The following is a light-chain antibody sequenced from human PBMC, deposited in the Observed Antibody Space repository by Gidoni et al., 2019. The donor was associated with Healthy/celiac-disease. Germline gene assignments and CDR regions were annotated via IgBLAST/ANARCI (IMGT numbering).Light chain of an antibody. CDR3: QQYDNLLRIT. CDR2: DAS. CDR1: QDISNY. J-gene: IGKJ5*01. V-gene: IGKV1-33*01. Sequence: DIQMTQSPSSLSASVGDRVTITCQPSQDISNYLNWYQQKPGKAPKLLIYDASNLETGVPSRFSGSGSGTDFTFTISSLQPEDIATYYCQQYDNLLRITFXXXTRLEIK.